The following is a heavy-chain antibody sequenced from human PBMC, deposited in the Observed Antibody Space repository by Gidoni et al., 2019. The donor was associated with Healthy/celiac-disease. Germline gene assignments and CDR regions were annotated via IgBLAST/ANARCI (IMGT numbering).Heavy chain of an antibody. D-gene: IGHD5-12*01. J-gene: IGHJ4*02. Sequence: QVQLVQSGAEGKKPGSSVKVSCKSSGGTFISYAISWVRQAPGQGLEWMGGIIPIFGTENYEQKFQGRVTSTADESTSTAYMELSSLRSEDTAVYYCASLGDGYDRSASHLGYWGQGTLVTVSS. CDR3: ASLGDGYDRSASHLGY. CDR2: IIPIFGTE. V-gene: IGHV1-69*01. CDR1: GGTFISYA.